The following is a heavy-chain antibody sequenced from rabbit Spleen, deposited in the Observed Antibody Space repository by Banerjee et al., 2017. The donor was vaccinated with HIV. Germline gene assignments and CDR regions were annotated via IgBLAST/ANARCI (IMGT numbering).Heavy chain of an antibody. CDR2: IDSSSGST. CDR3: ARDDGSDCPFDL. V-gene: IGHV1S43*01. D-gene: IGHD2-1*01. J-gene: IGHJ4*01. Sequence: QQQLEESGGGLVKPGGTLTLTCEASGFDFSIYYYICWVRQAPGKGLELIACIDSSSGSTYYASWVNGRFTISSHNAQNTLYLQLNSLTAADTATYFCARDDGSDCPFDLWGPGTLVTVS. CDR1: GFDFSIYYY.